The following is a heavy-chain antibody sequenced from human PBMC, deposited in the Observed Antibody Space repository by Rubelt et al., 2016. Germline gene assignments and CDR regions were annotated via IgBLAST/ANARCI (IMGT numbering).Heavy chain of an antibody. CDR1: GYTFSKYG. D-gene: IGHD4-23*01. CDR3: ARDVGGNSVLYYFDY. V-gene: IGHV1-18*01. CDR2: ISAYNGNT. Sequence: QVQLVQSGAEVKKSGALVKVSCKASGYTFSKYGINWVRQAPGQGLEWMGWISAYNGNTNYAQKLKGRVTMTTDTSTSTAYMELRSLRSDDTAVYYCARDVGGNSVLYYFDYWGQGTLVTVSS. J-gene: IGHJ4*02.